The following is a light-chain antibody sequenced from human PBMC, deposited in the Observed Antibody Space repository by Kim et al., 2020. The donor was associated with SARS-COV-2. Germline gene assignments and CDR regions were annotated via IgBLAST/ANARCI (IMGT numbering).Light chain of an antibody. CDR3: CSCGGTYTLL. CDR2: DVS. V-gene: IGLV2-11*01. J-gene: IGLJ3*02. CDR1: ISDVGLYNS. Sequence: QSALTQPRSVSGSPGQSVTISCTGTISDVGLYNSVSWYQHHPGKAPKLMIYDVSKRPSGVPDRFSGSKSGNTASLTISGLQTEDEADYYCCSCGGTYTLLFGGGPKLTVL.